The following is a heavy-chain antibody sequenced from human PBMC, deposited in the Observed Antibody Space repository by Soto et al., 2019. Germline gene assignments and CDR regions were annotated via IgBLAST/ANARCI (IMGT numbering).Heavy chain of an antibody. V-gene: IGHV3-21*06. CDR3: ARESEDLTSSFDY. CDR2: ISSTTNYI. J-gene: IGHJ4*02. CDR1: GFTFTRYS. Sequence: GGSLRLSCAASGFTFTRYSMNWVRQAPGKGLGWVSSISSTTNYIYYGDSMKGRFTISRDNAKNSLYQEMNSLRAEDTAVYYCARESEDLTSSFDYWGQGTLVTVSS.